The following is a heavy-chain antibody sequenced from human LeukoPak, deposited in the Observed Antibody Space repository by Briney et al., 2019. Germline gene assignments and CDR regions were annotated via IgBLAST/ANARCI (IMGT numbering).Heavy chain of an antibody. CDR1: GFTFSDYY. CDR3: AREGITMVRGVGAYYYYGMDV. V-gene: IGHV3-11*01. Sequence: GGSLRLSCAASGFTFSDYYTSWIRQAPGKGLEWVSYISSSGSTIYYADSVKGRFTISRDNAKNSLYLQMNSLRAEDTAVYYCAREGITMVRGVGAYYYYGMDVWGQGTTVTVSS. CDR2: ISSSGSTI. D-gene: IGHD3-10*01. J-gene: IGHJ6*02.